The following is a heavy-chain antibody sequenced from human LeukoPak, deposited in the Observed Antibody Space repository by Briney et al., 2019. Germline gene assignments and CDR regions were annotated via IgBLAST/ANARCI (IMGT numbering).Heavy chain of an antibody. CDR2: IYYSGST. CDR1: GGSISSSSYY. J-gene: IGHJ3*02. D-gene: IGHD1-7*01. Sequence: TSETLSLTCTVSGGSISSSSYYWGWIRQPPGKGLEWIGSIYYSGSTYYNPSLKSRVTISVDTSKNQFSLKLSSVTAADTAVYYCARGRFVQLPGDAFDIWGQGTMVTVSS. CDR3: ARGRFVQLPGDAFDI. V-gene: IGHV4-39*07.